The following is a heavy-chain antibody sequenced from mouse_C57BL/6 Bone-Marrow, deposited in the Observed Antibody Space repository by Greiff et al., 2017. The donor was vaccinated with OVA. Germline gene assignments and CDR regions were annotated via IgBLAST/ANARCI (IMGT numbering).Heavy chain of an antibody. Sequence: VQLQQSGPELVKPGASVKISCKASGYTFTDSYMNWVKQSHGKSLEWIGDINPNNGGTSYNQKFKGKATLTVDKSSSTAYMELRSLTSEDSAVYYCARRGYWGQGTTLTVSS. V-gene: IGHV1-26*01. CDR2: INPNNGGT. J-gene: IGHJ2*01. CDR3: ARRGY. CDR1: GYTFTDSY.